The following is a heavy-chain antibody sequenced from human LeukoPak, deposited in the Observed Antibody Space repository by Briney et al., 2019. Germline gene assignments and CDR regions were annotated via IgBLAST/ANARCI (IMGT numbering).Heavy chain of an antibody. CDR1: GYSIRSGYQ. J-gene: IGHJ4*02. V-gene: IGHV4-38-2*02. CDR2: LNHSGST. D-gene: IGHD3-10*01. CDR3: ARAVGGDGSGSL. Sequence: PSETLSLTCSVSGYSIRSGYQWGWIRQAPGKGLEWIGELNHSGSTNYNPSLKSRVTMSVDMSTRQISLKLSSVTAADTAVYYCARAVGGDGSGSLWGPGTLVTVSS.